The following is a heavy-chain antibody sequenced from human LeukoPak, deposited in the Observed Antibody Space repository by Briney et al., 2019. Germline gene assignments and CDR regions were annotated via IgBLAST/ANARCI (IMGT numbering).Heavy chain of an antibody. V-gene: IGHV3-33*01. CDR2: IWYDGSNK. Sequence: GGSLRLSCAASGFTFSSYGMHWVRQAPGKGLEWVAVIWYDGSNKYYADSVKGRFTISRDNSKNTLYLQMNSLRAEDTAVYYCARDPSVYDILTGYPMYYFDYWGQGTLVTVSS. CDR1: GFTFSSYG. CDR3: ARDPSVYDILTGYPMYYFDY. D-gene: IGHD3-9*01. J-gene: IGHJ4*02.